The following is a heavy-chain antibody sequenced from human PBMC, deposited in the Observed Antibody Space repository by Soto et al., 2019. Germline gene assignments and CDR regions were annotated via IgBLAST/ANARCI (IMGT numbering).Heavy chain of an antibody. V-gene: IGHV4-59*11. J-gene: IGHJ4*02. CDR2: IYYNGNT. D-gene: IGHD7-27*01. Sequence: QVQLQESGPGLVKPSETLSLTCTVSGGSISNHYWSRIRQPPGKGLEWIGYIYYNGNTNYNPSLKRRVTMSVDTSKNQISLRLSSVTAADTAVYYCARANWYSEYWGQGTLVTVSS. CDR1: GGSISNHY. CDR3: ARANWYSEY.